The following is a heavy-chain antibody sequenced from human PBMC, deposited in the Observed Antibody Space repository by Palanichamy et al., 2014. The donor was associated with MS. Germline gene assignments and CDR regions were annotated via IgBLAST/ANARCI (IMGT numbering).Heavy chain of an antibody. CDR1: GFTFTTYA. Sequence: EVQLLEVWGKAGYSLGGPVRLSCAASGFTFTTYAMSWVRQAPGKGLEWVSAIIGSGGTTYYADSVKGRFTISSDNSKNTLYMQMNSLRAEDTAEYYCAKDGSGGYGYFDYWGQGTLVTVSS. CDR2: IIGSGGTT. CDR3: AKDGSGGYGYFDY. V-gene: IGHV3-23*01. D-gene: IGHD1-26*01. J-gene: IGHJ4*02.